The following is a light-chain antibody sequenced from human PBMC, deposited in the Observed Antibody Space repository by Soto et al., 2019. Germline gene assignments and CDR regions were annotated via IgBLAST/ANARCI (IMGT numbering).Light chain of an antibody. J-gene: IGKJ1*01. CDR1: QSLLQSNGYVY. V-gene: IGKV2-28*01. CDR2: LAS. CDR3: MQALHTPR. Sequence: EIVVTQSPLSLAVTPGEPASISCRSSQSLLQSNGYVYLDWYLQKPGQSPQLLIYLASNRASGVPDRFSGRGSGTDFTLKISRVEAEDVGIYYCMQALHTPRFGQGTKVEIK.